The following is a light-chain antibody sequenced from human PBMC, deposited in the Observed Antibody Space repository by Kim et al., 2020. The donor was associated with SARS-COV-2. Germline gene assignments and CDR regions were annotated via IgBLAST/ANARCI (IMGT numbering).Light chain of an antibody. Sequence: DIQMTQSPSSLSASVGDRVTITCRASQGISNYLAWYQQKPGKVPKLLIYAASTLQSGVPSRFSGSGSGTDFTLSITSLQPEDAATYYCQNYNSHPALSFGGGTKVDIK. J-gene: IGKJ4*01. CDR1: QGISNY. CDR3: QNYNSHPALS. CDR2: AAS. V-gene: IGKV1-27*01.